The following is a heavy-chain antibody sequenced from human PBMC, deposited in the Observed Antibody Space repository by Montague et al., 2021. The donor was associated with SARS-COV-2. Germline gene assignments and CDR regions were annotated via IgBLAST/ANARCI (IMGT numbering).Heavy chain of an antibody. CDR1: AGSVNSGTYY. CDR2: VYYNGDI. Sequence: ETLSLTCSVSAGSVNSGTYYWNWIQQPPGKGLEWIGYVYYNGDIKHNPSLKSRVSLSLDTSMNQFSLQLNSLTAADTAVYYCARGASLAGRFDYWGQGILITVSS. D-gene: IGHD6-19*01. CDR3: ARGASLAGRFDY. J-gene: IGHJ4*02. V-gene: IGHV4-61*01.